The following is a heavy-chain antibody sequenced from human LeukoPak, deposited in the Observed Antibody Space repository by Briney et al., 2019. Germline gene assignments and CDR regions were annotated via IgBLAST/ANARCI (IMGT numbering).Heavy chain of an antibody. CDR1: GGSFSGYY. D-gene: IGHD3-16*02. V-gene: IGHV4-34*01. CDR3: ARLYYDYVWGSYRWRGYFDY. J-gene: IGHJ4*02. CDR2: INHSGST. Sequence: SETLSLTCAVYGGSFSGYYWSRIRQPPGKGLEWIGEINHSGSTNYNPSLKSRVTISVDTSKNQFSLKLSSVTAADTAVYYCARLYYDYVWGSYRWRGYFDYWGQGTLVTVSS.